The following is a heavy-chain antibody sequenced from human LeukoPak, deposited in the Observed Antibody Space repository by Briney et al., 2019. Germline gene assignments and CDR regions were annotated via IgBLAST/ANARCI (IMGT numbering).Heavy chain of an antibody. D-gene: IGHD3/OR15-3a*01. CDR2: IYYSGNT. V-gene: IGHV4-39*01. CDR1: GVSINSSNSY. J-gene: IGHJ4*02. CDR3: ARQTGSGLFILP. Sequence: ASETLSLTCTVSGVSINSSNSYWGWIRQPPGKGLGWIGSIYYSGNTYYNASRKSQVSISIDTSKNQFSLRLTSVTAADTAVYYCARQTGSGLFILPGGQGTLVTVSS.